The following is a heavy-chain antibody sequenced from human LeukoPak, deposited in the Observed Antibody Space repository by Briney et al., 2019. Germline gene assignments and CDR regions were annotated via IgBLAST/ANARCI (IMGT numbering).Heavy chain of an antibody. CDR1: GFTFSSYW. D-gene: IGHD6-13*01. Sequence: PGGSLRLSCAASGFTFSSYWMSWVRQVPGKGLEWVANIKQDGSEKYYVDSVKGRFTISRDNAKNSLYLQMNSLRAEDTAVYYCARELLYSSSWYTGVSFDYWGQGTLVTVSS. V-gene: IGHV3-7*01. CDR3: ARELLYSSSWYTGVSFDY. J-gene: IGHJ4*02. CDR2: IKQDGSEK.